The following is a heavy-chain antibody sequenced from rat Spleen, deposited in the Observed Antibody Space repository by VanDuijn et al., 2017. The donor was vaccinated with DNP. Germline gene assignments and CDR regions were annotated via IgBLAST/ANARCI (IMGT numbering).Heavy chain of an antibody. CDR2: IIYDGGST. V-gene: IGHV5-29*01. Sequence: EVQLVESGGGLVQPGRSLKLSCAASGFTFSNYGMAWVRQSPKKGLEWVATIIYDGGSTYYRDSVKGRFTISRDNAKSTLYLQMDSLRSEDTATYHCARRTISDYYNGGPFDYWGQGVMVTVSS. CDR1: GFTFSNYG. CDR3: ARRTISDYYNGGPFDY. J-gene: IGHJ2*01. D-gene: IGHD1-1*01.